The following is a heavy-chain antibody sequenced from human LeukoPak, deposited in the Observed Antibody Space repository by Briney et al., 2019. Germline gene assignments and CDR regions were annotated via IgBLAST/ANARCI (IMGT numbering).Heavy chain of an antibody. CDR3: ARASLASAGTRF. CDR1: GYTFSGYY. CDR2: INARNGDT. V-gene: IGHV1-2*02. D-gene: IGHD6-13*01. J-gene: IGHJ1*01. Sequence: GASVKVPCKASGYTFSGYYIHWVRQAPGRGLEWVGWINARNGDTNYAQKFQGRVILTRDTSITTSYMEVISLTSDDTAVYYCARASLASAGTRFWGQGTLVIVSS.